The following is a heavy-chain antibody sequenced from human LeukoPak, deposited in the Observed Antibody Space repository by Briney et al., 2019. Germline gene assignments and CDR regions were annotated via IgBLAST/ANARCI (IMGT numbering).Heavy chain of an antibody. V-gene: IGHV3-7*01. Sequence: PGGSLRLSCVVSGFTFSNYWMTWVRQAPGKGLEWVANIQQDGSEKYYVDSVKGRFTIFRDNAKNSVYLQMNSLRAEDAAVYYCARFGYGHGYGWGGGYYYYYMDVWGKGTTVTVSS. CDR3: ARFGYGHGYGWGGGYYYYYMDV. CDR1: GFTFSNYW. J-gene: IGHJ6*03. CDR2: IQQDGSEK. D-gene: IGHD5-18*01.